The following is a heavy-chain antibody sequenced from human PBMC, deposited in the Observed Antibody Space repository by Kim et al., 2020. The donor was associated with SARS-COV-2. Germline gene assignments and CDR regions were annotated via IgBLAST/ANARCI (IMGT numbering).Heavy chain of an antibody. CDR2: NDGRTT. J-gene: IGHJ4*02. D-gene: IGHD2-2*01. CDR3: VRGMPSY. V-gene: IGHV3-74*01. Sequence: NDGRTTTYADSVKGRFTITRDNAKNTVYLQLNSLRVDDTAVYYFVRGMPSYWGQGALVTVSS.